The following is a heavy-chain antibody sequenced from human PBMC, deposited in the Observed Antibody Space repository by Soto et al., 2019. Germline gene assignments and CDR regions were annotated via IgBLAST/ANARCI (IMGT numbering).Heavy chain of an antibody. V-gene: IGHV4-31*01. Sequence: QVQLQESGPGLVKPSQTLSLTCTVSGGSISSGGYYWSWIRQHPGKGLEWIGYIYYSGSTYYNPSLKSQVTKSVDTSKNQFSLKLSSVTAADTAVYYCARHNYDSSGTAVDVWGQGTTVTVSS. CDR2: IYYSGST. J-gene: IGHJ6*02. CDR3: ARHNYDSSGTAVDV. CDR1: GGSISSGGYY. D-gene: IGHD3-22*01.